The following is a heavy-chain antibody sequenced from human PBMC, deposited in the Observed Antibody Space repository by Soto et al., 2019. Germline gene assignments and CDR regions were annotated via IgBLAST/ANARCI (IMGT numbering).Heavy chain of an antibody. CDR3: AKLLWFGELFGSVEFDY. CDR2: ISGSGGST. V-gene: IGHV3-23*01. CDR1: GFTFSSYA. Sequence: GGSLRLSCAASGFTFSSYAMSWVRQAPGKGLEWVSAISGSGGSTYYADSVKGRFTISRDNSKNTLYLQMNSLRAEDTAVYYCAKLLWFGELFGSVEFDYWGQGTLVTVSS. J-gene: IGHJ4*02. D-gene: IGHD3-10*01.